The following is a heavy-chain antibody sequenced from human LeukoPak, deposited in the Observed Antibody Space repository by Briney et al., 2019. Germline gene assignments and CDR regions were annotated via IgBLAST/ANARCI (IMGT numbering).Heavy chain of an antibody. V-gene: IGHV1-2*02. CDR1: GYTFTGYY. J-gene: IGHJ4*02. Sequence: ASVKVSCKASGYTFTGYYMHWVRQAPGQGLEWMGWINPNSGGKNYAQKFQGRVTMTRDTSISTAYMELSRLRSDDTAVYYCARAYSGYSYGYGYFDYWGQGTLVTVSS. CDR3: ARAYSGYSYGYGYFDY. CDR2: INPNSGGK. D-gene: IGHD5-18*01.